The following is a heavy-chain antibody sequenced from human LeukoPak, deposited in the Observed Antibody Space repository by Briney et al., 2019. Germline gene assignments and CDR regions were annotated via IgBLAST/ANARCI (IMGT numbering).Heavy chain of an antibody. J-gene: IGHJ4*02. CDR3: ARLVFVTMVRGVIDY. V-gene: IGHV4-34*01. D-gene: IGHD3-10*01. Sequence: SETLSLTCAVYGGSFSGYYWSWIRQPPGKGLEWIGEINHSGSTNYNPSLKSRVTISVDTSKNQFSLKLSSVTAADTAVYYCARLVFVTMVRGVIDYWGQGTLVTVSS. CDR1: GGSFSGYY. CDR2: INHSGST.